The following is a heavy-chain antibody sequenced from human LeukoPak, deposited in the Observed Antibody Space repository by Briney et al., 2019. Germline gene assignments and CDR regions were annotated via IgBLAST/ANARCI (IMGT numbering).Heavy chain of an antibody. CDR2: INPNSGGT. CDR3: AKAAAGSQHSYYFYYFQDV. CDR1: GYTFTGYY. V-gene: IGHV1-2*02. Sequence: ASVKVSCKASGYTFTGYYMHWVRQAPGQGLEWMGWINPNSGGTNYAQKFQGRVTMTRDTSISTAYMELSRLRSDDTAVYYCAKAAAGSQHSYYFYYFQDVWGTGNTVTISS. D-gene: IGHD6-13*01. J-gene: IGHJ6*03.